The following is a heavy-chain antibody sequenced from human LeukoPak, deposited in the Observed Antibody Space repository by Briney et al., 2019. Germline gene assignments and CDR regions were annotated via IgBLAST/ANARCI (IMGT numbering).Heavy chain of an antibody. Sequence: SVKVSCKASGGTFSSYAISWVRQAPGQGLGWMGGIIPIFGTANYAQKFQGRVTITTDESTSTAYMELSSLRSEDTAVYYCARTRKVGGPLDYWGQGTLVTVSS. J-gene: IGHJ4*02. V-gene: IGHV1-69*05. CDR1: GGTFSSYA. CDR2: IIPIFGTA. D-gene: IGHD1-26*01. CDR3: ARTRKVGGPLDY.